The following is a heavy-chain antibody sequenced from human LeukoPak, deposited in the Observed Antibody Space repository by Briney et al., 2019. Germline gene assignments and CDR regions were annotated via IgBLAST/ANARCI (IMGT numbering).Heavy chain of an antibody. V-gene: IGHV1-18*01. Sequence: ASVNVSCKASGYTFSSYGINWVRQAPGQGLEWMGWIGAYNGNTNYAQKLQGRVTMTRDTSTSTVYMELRSLRSDDTALYYCARGGDMRVVGAFDIWGQGTMVTVSS. D-gene: IGHD3-22*01. CDR2: IGAYNGNT. J-gene: IGHJ3*02. CDR1: GYTFSSYG. CDR3: ARGGDMRVVGAFDI.